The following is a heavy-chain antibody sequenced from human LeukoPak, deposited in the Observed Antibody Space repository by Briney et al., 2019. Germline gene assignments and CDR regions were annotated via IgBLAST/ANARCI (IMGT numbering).Heavy chain of an antibody. CDR1: GFTFSDYY. D-gene: IGHD3-22*01. J-gene: IGHJ4*02. CDR3: ARGDYYDSSGYYY. CDR2: ISSGSTI. V-gene: IGHV3-11*04. Sequence: GGSLRLSCAASGFTFSDYYMSWIRQAPGKGLEWVSYISSGSTIYYADSVKGRFTISRDNAKNSLYLQMNSLRAEDTAVYYCARGDYYDSSGYYYWGQGTLVTVSS.